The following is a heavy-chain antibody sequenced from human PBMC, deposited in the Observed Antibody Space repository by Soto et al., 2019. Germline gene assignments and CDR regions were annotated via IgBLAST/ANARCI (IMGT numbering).Heavy chain of an antibody. V-gene: IGHV1-69*13. CDR3: ARDDSDSSGYYEAHDFDY. Sequence: GASVKVSCKASGCTFSSYAISWVRQAPGQGLEWMGGITPIFGTANYAQKFQGRVTITADESTSTAYMELSSLRSEDTAVYYCARDDSDSSGYYEAHDFDYWGQGTLVTVSS. CDR2: ITPIFGTA. D-gene: IGHD3-22*01. J-gene: IGHJ4*02. CDR1: GCTFSSYA.